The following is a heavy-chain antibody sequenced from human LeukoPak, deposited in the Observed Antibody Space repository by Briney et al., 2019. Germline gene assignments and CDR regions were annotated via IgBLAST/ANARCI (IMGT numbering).Heavy chain of an antibody. V-gene: IGHV4-34*01. Sequence: KPSETLSLTCAVYGGSFSGYYWSWIRQPPGKGLEWIGEINHSGSTNYNPSLKSRVAISVDTSKTQFYLKLKSVTAADTGVYFCARRLDDFIDGEGLHYWFDLWGQGTLVTVSS. CDR2: INHSGST. CDR3: ARRLDDFIDGEGLHYWFDL. CDR1: GGSFSGYY. J-gene: IGHJ5*02. D-gene: IGHD3-10*01.